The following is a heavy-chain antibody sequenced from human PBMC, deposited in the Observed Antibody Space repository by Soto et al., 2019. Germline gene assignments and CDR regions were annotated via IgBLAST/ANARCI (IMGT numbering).Heavy chain of an antibody. CDR3: ARGRRYSYGYYFDY. J-gene: IGHJ4*02. CDR2: ISSSRSTI. D-gene: IGHD5-18*01. CDR1: GFTFSSYS. Sequence: GGSLRLSCAASGFTFSSYSMNWVRQAPGKGLEWVSYISSSRSTIYYADSVKGRFTISRDNAKNSLYLQMNSLRDEDTAVYYCARGRRYSYGYYFDYWGQGTLVTVSS. V-gene: IGHV3-48*02.